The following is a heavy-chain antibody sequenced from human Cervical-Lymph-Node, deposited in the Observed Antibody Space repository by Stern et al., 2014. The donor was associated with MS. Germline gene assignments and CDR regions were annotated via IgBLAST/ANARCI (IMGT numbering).Heavy chain of an antibody. D-gene: IGHD1-1*01. CDR3: AKPANGNWFDP. CDR1: GGSFSGYH. J-gene: IGHJ5*02. CDR2: INHSGDT. V-gene: IGHV4-34*01. Sequence: QVQLQQWGAGLLKPSETLSLTCGVYGGSFSGYHWSWIRQSPGKGLEWIGEINHSGDTTYNPSLESRVTISLDPSKNQFSLKLRSVTAADTAVYYCAKPANGNWFDPWGQGTLVTVSS.